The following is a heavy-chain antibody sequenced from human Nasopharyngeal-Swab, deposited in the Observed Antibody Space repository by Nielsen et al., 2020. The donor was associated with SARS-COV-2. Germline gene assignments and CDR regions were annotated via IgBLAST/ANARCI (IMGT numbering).Heavy chain of an antibody. D-gene: IGHD2-2*01. CDR1: GFTFSSYD. Sequence: GESLKISCAASGFTFSSYDMNWVRRAPGKGLEWVSYISSSGSTIYYADSVKGRFTISRDNAKNSLYLQMNSLRAEDTAVYYCARDNPQRIWGQGTMVTVSS. V-gene: IGHV3-48*03. CDR2: ISSSGSTI. J-gene: IGHJ3*02. CDR3: ARDNPQRI.